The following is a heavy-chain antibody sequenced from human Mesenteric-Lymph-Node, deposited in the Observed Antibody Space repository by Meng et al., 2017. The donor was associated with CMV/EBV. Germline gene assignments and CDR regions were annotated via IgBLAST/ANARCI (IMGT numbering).Heavy chain of an antibody. Sequence: ESLKISCAVYGGSFSGYYWSWIRQPPGKGLEWIGEINHSGRVKYNPSLKSQVTISIDTSENQFSLKLSSVTAADAAVYYCARKEEYYYDATGASYFDFWGQGTLVTVSS. CDR2: INHSGRV. D-gene: IGHD3-22*01. J-gene: IGHJ4*02. CDR3: ARKEEYYYDATGASYFDF. V-gene: IGHV4-34*01. CDR1: GGSFSGYY.